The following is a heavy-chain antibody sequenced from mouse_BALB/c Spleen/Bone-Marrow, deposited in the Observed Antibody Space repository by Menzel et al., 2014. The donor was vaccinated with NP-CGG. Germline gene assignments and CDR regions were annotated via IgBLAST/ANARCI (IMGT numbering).Heavy chain of an antibody. J-gene: IGHJ3*01. Sequence: DVMLVESGGGLVKPGGSLKLSCAASGFAFSNYDMPWARQTPEKRLEWVAYISSGGGSTYYPDTMKGRFTISRDNAKDTLYLQMSSLKSEDTAMYYCARHGTGSWFAYWGQGTLVTVSA. CDR3: ARHGTGSWFAY. CDR2: ISSGGGST. D-gene: IGHD4-1*01. CDR1: GFAFSNYD. V-gene: IGHV5-12-1*01.